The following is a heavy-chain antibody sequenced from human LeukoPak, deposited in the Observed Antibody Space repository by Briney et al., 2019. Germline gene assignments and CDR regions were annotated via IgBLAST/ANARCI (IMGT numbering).Heavy chain of an antibody. Sequence: PGGSLRLSCAASGFTFSSYNINWVRQAPGKGLEWVSSISTGSSYIYYADSVKGRFTISRDSAKNSLYLQMNSLRAEDTAVYYCARDQFSGGSEYYFDYWGQGTLVTVSS. CDR1: GFTFSSYN. CDR3: ARDQFSGGSEYYFDY. CDR2: ISTGSSYI. V-gene: IGHV3-21*01. D-gene: IGHD3-16*01. J-gene: IGHJ4*02.